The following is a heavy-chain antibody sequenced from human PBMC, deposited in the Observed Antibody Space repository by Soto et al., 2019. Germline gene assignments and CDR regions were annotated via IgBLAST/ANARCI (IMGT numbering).Heavy chain of an antibody. V-gene: IGHV3-23*01. J-gene: IGHJ6*02. CDR3: AKSGPGIAAAATWVGMDV. Sequence: EVQLLESGGGLVQPGGSLRLSCAASGFTFSSYAMSWVRQAPGKGLEWVSAISGSGGSTYYADSVKGRFTISRDNAKNTLYLQMNSLRAEDTAVYYCAKSGPGIAAAATWVGMDVWGQGTTVTVSS. D-gene: IGHD6-13*01. CDR2: ISGSGGST. CDR1: GFTFSSYA.